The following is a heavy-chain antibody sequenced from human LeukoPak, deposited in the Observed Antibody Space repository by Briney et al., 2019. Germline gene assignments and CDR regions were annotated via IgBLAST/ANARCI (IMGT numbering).Heavy chain of an antibody. D-gene: IGHD6-13*01. CDR3: AKVDGYSSSWYTLFDYYYYYMDV. CDR1: GFTFSSYG. J-gene: IGHJ6*03. Sequence: GGSLRLSCAASGFTFSSYGMHWVRQAPGKGLEWVAVISYDGSNKYYADSVKGRFTISRDNSKNTLYLQMNSLRAEDTAVYYCAKVDGYSSSWYTLFDYYYYYMDVWGKGTTVTVSS. CDR2: ISYDGSNK. V-gene: IGHV3-30*18.